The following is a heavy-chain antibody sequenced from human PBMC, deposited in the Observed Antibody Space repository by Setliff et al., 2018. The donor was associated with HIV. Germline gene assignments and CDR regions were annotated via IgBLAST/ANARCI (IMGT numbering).Heavy chain of an antibody. J-gene: IGHJ4*02. D-gene: IGHD3-22*01. CDR2: IIPILGVA. Sequence: ASVKVSCKASRSTFNSHTINWVRQAPGQGLDWMGRIIPILGVANYAQRFQGRVTITADKSTSTAYMELSSLRSEDTAVYYCARDTYDSSGYYYFDYWGQGTLVTVSS. CDR3: ARDTYDSSGYYYFDY. V-gene: IGHV1-69*04. CDR1: RSTFNSHT.